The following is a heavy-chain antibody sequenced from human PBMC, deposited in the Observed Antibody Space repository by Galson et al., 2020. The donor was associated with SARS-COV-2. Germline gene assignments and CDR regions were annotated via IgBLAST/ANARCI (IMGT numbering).Heavy chain of an antibody. Sequence: HSETLSLTCAVYGGSSTNYHWSWIRQPPGKGLEWIGEVKYSETTNYKPSLRSRVIISVDTFKNQFSLRLTSATAADTAMYYCASISNSSTSGDEYYYYGVGVWGQGTTVTVSS. CDR2: VKYSETT. CDR1: GGSSTNYH. D-gene: IGHD6-6*01. J-gene: IGHJ6*02. V-gene: IGHV4-34*01. CDR3: ASISNSSTSGDEYYYYGVGV.